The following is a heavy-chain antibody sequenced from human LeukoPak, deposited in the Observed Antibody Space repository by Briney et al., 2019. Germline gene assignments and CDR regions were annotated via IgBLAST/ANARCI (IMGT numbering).Heavy chain of an antibody. Sequence: GASVKVSCKASGYTFTSYGISWVRQAPGQGLEWMGWISAYNVNTNHAQKLQGRVTMTTDTATSTAYMELRSLRSDDTAVYYCARDGEVAGSYYYHGMDVWGQGTTVTVSS. CDR3: ARDGEVAGSYYYHGMDV. D-gene: IGHD6-19*01. CDR1: GYTFTSYG. CDR2: ISAYNVNT. J-gene: IGHJ6*02. V-gene: IGHV1-18*01.